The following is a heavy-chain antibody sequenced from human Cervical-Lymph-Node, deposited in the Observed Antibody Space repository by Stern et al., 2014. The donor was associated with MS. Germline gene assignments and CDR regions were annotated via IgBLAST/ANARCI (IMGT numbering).Heavy chain of an antibody. CDR1: GGTFISYA. V-gene: IGHV1-69*01. CDR2: IITTIRTP. J-gene: IGHJ4*02. CDR3: TRDRWHIDTIGGYFFDK. Sequence: QLQLVESGAELEKPWSSVYVSCAASGGTFISYAISWVRQPPGQGLEWMGGIITTIRTPHYAQNFLGRVTISQDESTTTIYMELSSLRSEDTALYYCTRDRWHIDTIGGYFFDKWGQGTMVTVSS. D-gene: IGHD2-21*01.